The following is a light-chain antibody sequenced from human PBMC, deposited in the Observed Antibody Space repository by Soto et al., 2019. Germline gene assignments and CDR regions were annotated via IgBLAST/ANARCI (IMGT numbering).Light chain of an antibody. CDR3: QQYNNWTWT. J-gene: IGKJ1*01. CDR2: GAS. V-gene: IGKV3-15*01. Sequence: EIVMTQSPATLSVSPGERATLSCRASQSVSSNLAWYQQKPGQAPRLLISGASTRATGIPARFSGSGSGTEFTLTISSLQYEDFAVYYWQQYNNWTWTFGQGTKVEIK. CDR1: QSVSSN.